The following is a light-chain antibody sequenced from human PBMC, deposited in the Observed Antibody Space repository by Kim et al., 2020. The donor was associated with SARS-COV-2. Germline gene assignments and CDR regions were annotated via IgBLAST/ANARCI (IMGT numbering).Light chain of an antibody. Sequence: AIQMTQSPSSLSASVGDRIIITCRASQGIRNDLGWYQQKPGKAPKLLIYAASSLESGVPSRFSGSGSGTDFTLTISSLQPKDFATYYCLQDYNYPRTFGQGTKVDLK. CDR2: AAS. V-gene: IGKV1-6*02. J-gene: IGKJ1*01. CDR1: QGIRND. CDR3: LQDYNYPRT.